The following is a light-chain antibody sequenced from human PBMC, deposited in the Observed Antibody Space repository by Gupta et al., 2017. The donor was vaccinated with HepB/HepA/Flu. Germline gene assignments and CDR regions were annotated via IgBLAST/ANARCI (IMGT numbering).Light chain of an antibody. V-gene: IGKV1-39*01. Sequence: DIQMTQSTSSLSASVGDRVTLSCRASQNIHTYLNWYQQKTGKAPSLLVYSASRVKTGVPSSFSGSGSGTDFTLTISGRQAEDAATYYCQQRIITPFTFGRGTEVHIK. CDR2: SAS. CDR1: QNIHTY. CDR3: QQRIITPFT. J-gene: IGKJ4*01.